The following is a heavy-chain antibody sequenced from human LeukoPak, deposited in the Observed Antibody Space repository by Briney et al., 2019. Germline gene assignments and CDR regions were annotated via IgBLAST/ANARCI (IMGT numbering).Heavy chain of an antibody. Sequence: GGSLRLSCAASGFTLSTYAMNWVRQAPGKGLEWVSTISDSGYTTYYADSVKGRFTISRDNSKNTLYLQINGLRAEDTAAYYCAKRSSAMCFDYWGQGTLVTVSS. CDR1: GFTLSTYA. D-gene: IGHD6-6*01. V-gene: IGHV3-23*01. CDR3: AKRSSAMCFDY. CDR2: ISDSGYTT. J-gene: IGHJ4*02.